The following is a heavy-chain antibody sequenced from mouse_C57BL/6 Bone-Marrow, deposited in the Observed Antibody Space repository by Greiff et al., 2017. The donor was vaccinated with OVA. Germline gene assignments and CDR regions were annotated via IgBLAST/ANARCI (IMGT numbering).Heavy chain of an antibody. V-gene: IGHV1-19*01. Sequence: VQLQQSGPVLVKPGASVKMSCKASGYTFTDYYMNWVKQSHGKSLEWIGDINPYNGGTSYNQKFKGKATLTVDKSSSTAYMELNSLTSEDSAVYYCARWVHDGYYDWYFDVWGTGTTVTVSS. CDR2: INPYNGGT. J-gene: IGHJ1*03. CDR1: GYTFTDYY. D-gene: IGHD2-3*01. CDR3: ARWVHDGYYDWYFDV.